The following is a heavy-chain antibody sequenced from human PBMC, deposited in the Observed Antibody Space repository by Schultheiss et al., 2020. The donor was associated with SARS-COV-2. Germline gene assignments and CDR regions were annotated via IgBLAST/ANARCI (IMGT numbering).Heavy chain of an antibody. CDR3: ARAADYSDSSAYLHPSDY. CDR1: GYTFTSYG. V-gene: IGHV1-18*01. J-gene: IGHJ4*02. D-gene: IGHD3-22*01. CDR2: ISAYNGNT. Sequence: ASVKVSCKASGYTFTSYGISWVRQAPGQGLEWMGWISAYNGNTGYAQNFQGRVSMTRSTSTSTAYMELSSLRSEDTAVYYCARAADYSDSSAYLHPSDYWGQGTLVTVSS.